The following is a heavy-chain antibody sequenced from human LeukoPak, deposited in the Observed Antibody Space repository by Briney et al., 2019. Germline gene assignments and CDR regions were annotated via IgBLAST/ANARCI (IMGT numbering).Heavy chain of an antibody. CDR3: ARRSYDGSGYYYVDY. V-gene: IGHV4-39*01. J-gene: IGHJ4*02. Sequence: SETLSLTCTVSGVSISSSGYYWGWIRQPPGTGLEWIGSISSGGSTHYIPSLKSRVTISVDTSKNQFSLKLSSVTAADTAVYYCARRSYDGSGYYYVDYWGQGTLVTVSS. D-gene: IGHD3-22*01. CDR2: ISSGGST. CDR1: GVSISSSGYY.